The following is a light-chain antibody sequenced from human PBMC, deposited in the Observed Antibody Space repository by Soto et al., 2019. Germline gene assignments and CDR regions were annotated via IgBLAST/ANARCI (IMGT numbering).Light chain of an antibody. V-gene: IGKV3-20*01. CDR2: GAS. CDR3: QQYGSSPGT. Sequence: EIVLTQSPGTLSLSPGERATLSCRASQSVSSSYLAWYQQKPGQAPRLLIYGASSRANGIPDRFSGSGSGXXXXLXISXLEPXDFAVYYCQQYGSSPGTFGGGTKVEIK. J-gene: IGKJ4*01. CDR1: QSVSSSY.